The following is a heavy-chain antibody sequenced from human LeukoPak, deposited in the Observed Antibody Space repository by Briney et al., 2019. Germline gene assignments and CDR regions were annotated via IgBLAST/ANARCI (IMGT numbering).Heavy chain of an antibody. CDR3: AELGITMIGGV. CDR1: GFTFSSCG. D-gene: IGHD3-10*02. CDR2: ISSSGSTI. J-gene: IGHJ6*04. V-gene: IGHV3-48*04. Sequence: GGSLRLSCAASGFTFSSCGMSWVRQAPGKGLEWVSYISSSGSTIYYADSVKGRFTISRDNAKNSLYLQMNSLRAEDTAVYCCAELGITMIGGVWGKGTTVTISS.